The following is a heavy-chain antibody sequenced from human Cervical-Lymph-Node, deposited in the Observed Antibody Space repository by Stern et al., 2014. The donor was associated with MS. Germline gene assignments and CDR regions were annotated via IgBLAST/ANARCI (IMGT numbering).Heavy chain of an antibody. CDR3: ARGTLADP. V-gene: IGHV1-2*02. CDR2: INPSSGDT. CDR1: GYTFTDHH. D-gene: IGHD3-10*01. Sequence: VQLVESGAEVTKPGASVQVSCKTSGYTFTDHHLHWVRQAPGQGLEWMGWINPSSGDTNYAQKFQGRVTVTRDTSISTAYMELYSLKSDDTAVYYCARGTLADPWGQGTLVTVSS. J-gene: IGHJ5*02.